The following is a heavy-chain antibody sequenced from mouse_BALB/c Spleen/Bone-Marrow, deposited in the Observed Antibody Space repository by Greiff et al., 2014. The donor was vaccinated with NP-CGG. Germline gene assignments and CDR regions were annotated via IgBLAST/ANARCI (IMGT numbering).Heavy chain of an antibody. V-gene: IGHV3-2*02. J-gene: IGHJ2*01. CDR3: ARRGCYGSSLDY. D-gene: IGHD1-1*01. CDR2: ISYSGDT. CDR1: GYSITSDYA. Sequence: DVQLQESGPGLVKPSQSLSLTCTVTGYSITSDYAWNWIRQFPGNKLEWMGYISYSGDTSYNPSLKSRISITRDTSKNQFFLQLNSVTTADTATYYCARRGCYGSSLDYWGQGTTLTVSS.